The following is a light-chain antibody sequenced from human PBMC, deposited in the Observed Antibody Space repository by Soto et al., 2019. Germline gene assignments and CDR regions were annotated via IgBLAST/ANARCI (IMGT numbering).Light chain of an antibody. CDR1: NSDVGGYNY. Sequence: QSALTQPASVSGSPGQAITISCTGTNSDVGGYNYVSWYQQHPGKVPKLLIYEVSNRPLGISNRFSGSKSGHTASLTISGLQDEAEADYYCSSYTSSTTYVFGTGTKLTVL. CDR3: SSYTSSTTYV. CDR2: EVS. J-gene: IGLJ1*01. V-gene: IGLV2-14*01.